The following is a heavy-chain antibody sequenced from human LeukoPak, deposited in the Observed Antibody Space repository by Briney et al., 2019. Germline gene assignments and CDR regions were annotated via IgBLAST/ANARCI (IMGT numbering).Heavy chain of an antibody. J-gene: IGHJ4*02. V-gene: IGHV7-4-1*02. D-gene: IGHD3-22*01. CDR2: IDTNTGNP. Sequence: ASVKVSCEASGYTFSNYTINWVRLAPGQGLEWMGWIDTNTGNPTYAQGFAGRFVFSLDTSVTTTYPQISSLKAEDTAVYYCTRGRDTTGYFVYWGQGTLVTVSS. CDR3: TRGRDTTGYFVY. CDR1: GYTFSNYT.